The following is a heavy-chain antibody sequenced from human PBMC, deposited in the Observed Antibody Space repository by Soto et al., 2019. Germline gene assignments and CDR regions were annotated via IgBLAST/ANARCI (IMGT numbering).Heavy chain of an antibody. CDR3: VRVAGSASWYETDS. CDR2: TYYGASS. J-gene: IGHJ4*02. D-gene: IGHD6-13*01. Sequence: SETLSLTCAVSGYSISSGDYWGWIRRPPGKGLEWLGTTYYGASSYYNPSLRSRITILLDASTNQLSLTLSSVTAADTAVYFCVRVAGSASWYETDSWGQGILVTVSS. CDR1: GYSISSGDY. V-gene: IGHV4-38-2*01.